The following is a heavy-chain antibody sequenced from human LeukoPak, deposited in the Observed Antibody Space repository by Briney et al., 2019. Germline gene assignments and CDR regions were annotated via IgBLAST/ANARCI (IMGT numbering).Heavy chain of an antibody. CDR3: ASLPLYYYDSSSHGPN. V-gene: IGHV5-51*01. CDR2: IYPDDSDT. CDR1: GYNFSRYW. J-gene: IGHJ4*02. D-gene: IGHD3-22*01. Sequence: GESLKISCKGSGYNFSRYWIGWVRQMPGKGLEWMGIIYPDDSDTRYSPSFQGQVTISADKSISTAYLQWSSLKASDTAMYYCASLPLYYYDSSSHGPNWGQGTLVTVSS.